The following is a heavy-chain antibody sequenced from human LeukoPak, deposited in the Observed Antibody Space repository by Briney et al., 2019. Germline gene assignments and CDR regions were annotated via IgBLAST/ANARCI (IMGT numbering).Heavy chain of an antibody. V-gene: IGHV3-23*01. D-gene: IGHD3-10*01. CDR3: ATWPGPYYYGSGRAY. J-gene: IGHJ4*02. CDR1: GFTFSSYG. CDR2: ISGSGGST. Sequence: PGGSLRLSCAASGFTFSSYGMSWVRQAPGKGLEWVSAISGSGGSTYYADSVKGRFTISRDNSKNTLYLQMNSLRAEDTAVYYCATWPGPYYYGSGRAYWGQGTLVTVSS.